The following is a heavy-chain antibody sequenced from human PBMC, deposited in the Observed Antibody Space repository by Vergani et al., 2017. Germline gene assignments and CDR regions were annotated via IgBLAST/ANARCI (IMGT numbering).Heavy chain of an antibody. Sequence: QVQLVQSGAEVKKPGASVKVSCEGSGYTFRNYGISWVRQAPGEGLEWLGWIIPIFGTANYAQKFQGRVTITADESTSTAYMELSSLRSEDTAVYYCASRYCSSTSCRSNRFDPWGQGTLVTVSS. CDR1: GYTFRNYG. J-gene: IGHJ5*02. D-gene: IGHD2-2*01. CDR2: IIPIFGTA. CDR3: ASRYCSSTSCRSNRFDP. V-gene: IGHV1-69*13.